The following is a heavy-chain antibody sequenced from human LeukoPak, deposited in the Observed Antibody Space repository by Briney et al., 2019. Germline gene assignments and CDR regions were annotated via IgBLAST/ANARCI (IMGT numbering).Heavy chain of an antibody. Sequence: PSETLSLTCTVSGDSISTDYWSWIRQPPGKGLEWIGYVFYSGSTRNNPSLKSRVTISLDTSKNQFSLKLSSVTAADTAVYYCARVSFTYYDILTGEFDYWGQGTLVTVSS. V-gene: IGHV4-59*12. CDR3: ARVSFTYYDILTGEFDY. J-gene: IGHJ4*02. D-gene: IGHD3-9*01. CDR2: VFYSGST. CDR1: GDSISTDY.